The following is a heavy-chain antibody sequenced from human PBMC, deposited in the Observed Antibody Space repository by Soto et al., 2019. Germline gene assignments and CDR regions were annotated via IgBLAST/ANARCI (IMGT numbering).Heavy chain of an antibody. V-gene: IGHV4-4*07. CDR3: ARGQRFSDWFDP. Sequence: TLSLTCTVSGGSMSSYYWTWIRQPAGKGLEWVGRVYSSGGTHYNPSLKSRVTISIDTSKNQFSLRLLSVTDADTAVYFCARGQRFSDWFDPWGQGTLVTVSS. D-gene: IGHD3-3*01. CDR1: GGSMSSYY. CDR2: VYSSGGT. J-gene: IGHJ5*02.